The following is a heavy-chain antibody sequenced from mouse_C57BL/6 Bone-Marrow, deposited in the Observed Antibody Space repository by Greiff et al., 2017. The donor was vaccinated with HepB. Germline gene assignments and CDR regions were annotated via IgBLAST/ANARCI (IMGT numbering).Heavy chain of an antibody. V-gene: IGHV5-9-1*02. CDR1: GFTFSSYA. D-gene: IGHD4-1*01. CDR3: TRELGRYFDV. CDR2: ISSGGDYI. J-gene: IGHJ1*03. Sequence: EVKLMESGEGLVKPGGSLKLSCAASGFTFSSYAMSWVRQTPEKRLEWVAYISSGGDYIYYADTVKGRITISRDNARNTLYLQMSSLKSEDTAMYYCTRELGRYFDVCGTGTTVTVSS.